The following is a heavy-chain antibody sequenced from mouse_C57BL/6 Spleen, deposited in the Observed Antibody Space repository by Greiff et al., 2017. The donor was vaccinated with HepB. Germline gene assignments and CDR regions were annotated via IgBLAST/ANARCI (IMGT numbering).Heavy chain of an antibody. V-gene: IGHV3-6*01. D-gene: IGHD2-3*01. CDR2: ISYDGSN. CDR3: ARRSGGYYDYAMDY. CDR1: GYSITSGYY. J-gene: IGHJ4*01. Sequence: DVQLQESGPGLVKPSQSLSLTCSVTGYSITSGYYWNWIRQFPGNKLEWMGYISYDGSNNYNPSLKNRISITRDTSKNQFFLKLNSVTTEDTATYYCARRSGGYYDYAMDYWGQGTSVTVSS.